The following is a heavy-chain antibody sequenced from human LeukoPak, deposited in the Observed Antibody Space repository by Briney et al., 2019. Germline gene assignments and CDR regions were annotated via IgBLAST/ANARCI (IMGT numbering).Heavy chain of an antibody. Sequence: PGGSLRLSCAASGFTFGSYWMSWVRQAPGKGLEWVANIKEDGSKKNYVDSVKGRFTISRDNARNSLYLQMNSLRAEDTAVYYCARLPISGGNFDYWGQGTLVTVSS. CDR2: IKEDGSKK. CDR1: GFTFGSYW. J-gene: IGHJ4*02. D-gene: IGHD4-23*01. V-gene: IGHV3-7*01. CDR3: ARLPISGGNFDY.